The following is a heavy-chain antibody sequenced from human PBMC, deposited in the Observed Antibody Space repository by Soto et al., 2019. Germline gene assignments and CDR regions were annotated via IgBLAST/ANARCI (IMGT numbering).Heavy chain of an antibody. D-gene: IGHD3-9*01. J-gene: IGHJ4*02. CDR2: ISAYNGNT. Sequence: QVQLVQSGAEVKKPGASVKVSCKASGYTFTSYGISWVRQAPGQGLEWMGWISAYNGNTNYAQKLQGRVTMTTDTATSTAYMELRSLRSDETAVYYCARVDRHDILTGPNNFDYWGQGTLVTVSS. V-gene: IGHV1-18*01. CDR3: ARVDRHDILTGPNNFDY. CDR1: GYTFTSYG.